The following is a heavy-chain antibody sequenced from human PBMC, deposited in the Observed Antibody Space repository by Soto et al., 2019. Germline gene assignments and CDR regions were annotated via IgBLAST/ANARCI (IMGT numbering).Heavy chain of an antibody. CDR3: VREAQVGTPGRYYFDY. CDR1: GGTFSSYA. CDR2: IIPIFGTA. J-gene: IGHJ4*02. V-gene: IGHV1-69*12. D-gene: IGHD1-7*01. Sequence: QVQLVQSGAEVKKPGSSVKVSCKASGGTFSSYAISWVRQAPGQGLEWMGGIIPIFGTANYAQKFQGRVTITADESTSTAYMELSSLSSEDTAVYYCVREAQVGTPGRYYFDYWGQGTLVTVSS.